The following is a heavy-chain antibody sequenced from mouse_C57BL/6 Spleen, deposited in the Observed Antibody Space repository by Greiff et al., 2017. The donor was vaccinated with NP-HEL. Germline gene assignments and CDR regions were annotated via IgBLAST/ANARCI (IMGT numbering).Heavy chain of an antibody. J-gene: IGHJ2*01. D-gene: IGHD4-1*02. Sequence: QVHVKQPGAELVKPGASVKMSCKASGYTFTSYWLTWVKQRPGQGLEWIGDIYPGSGSTNYNEKFKSKATLTVDTSSSTAYMQLSSLTSEDSAVYYCARQLANCFDYWGQGTTLTVSS. CDR3: ARQLANCFDY. CDR1: GYTFTSYW. V-gene: IGHV1-55*01. CDR2: IYPGSGST.